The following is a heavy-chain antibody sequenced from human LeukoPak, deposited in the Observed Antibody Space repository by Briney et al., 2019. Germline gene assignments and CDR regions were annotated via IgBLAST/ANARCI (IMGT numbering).Heavy chain of an antibody. V-gene: IGHV4-34*01. Sequence: PSETLSLTCAVYGGSFSGYYWSWIRQPPGKGLEWIGEINHSGSTNYNPSLKSRVTISVDTSKNQFSLKLSSVTAADTAVYYCARVGYGEGFPIDPWGQGTLVTVSS. CDR2: INHSGST. CDR1: GGSFSGYY. D-gene: IGHD4-17*01. CDR3: ARVGYGEGFPIDP. J-gene: IGHJ5*02.